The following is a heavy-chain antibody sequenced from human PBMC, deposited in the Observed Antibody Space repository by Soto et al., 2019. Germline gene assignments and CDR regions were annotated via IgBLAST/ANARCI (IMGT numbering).Heavy chain of an antibody. J-gene: IGHJ6*04. D-gene: IGHD6-6*01. CDR2: INHSGST. CDR3: ARGGQLGPHYYYGMDV. V-gene: IGHV4-34*01. Sequence: PSETLSLTCAVYGGSFSGYYWSWIRQPPGKGLEWIGEINHSGSTNYNPSLKSRVTISVDTSKNQFSLKLSSVTAADTAVYYCARGGQLGPHYYYGMDVWGKGTTVTVSS. CDR1: GGSFSGYY.